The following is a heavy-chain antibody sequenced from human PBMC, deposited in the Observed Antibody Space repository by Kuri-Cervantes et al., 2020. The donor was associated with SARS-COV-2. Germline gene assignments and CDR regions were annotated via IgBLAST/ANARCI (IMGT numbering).Heavy chain of an antibody. Sequence: SGPTLVKPTETLTLTCTVSGFSLSNARMGVSWIRQPPGKALEWLAHIFSNDEKSYSTSLKSRLTISKDTSKSQVVLTMTNMDPVDTATYYCARLLGYCSSTSCYRGASGFNYWGQGTLVTVSS. J-gene: IGHJ4*02. CDR2: IFSNDEK. V-gene: IGHV2-26*01. D-gene: IGHD2-2*02. CDR3: ARLLGYCSSTSCYRGASGFNY. CDR1: GFSLSNARMG.